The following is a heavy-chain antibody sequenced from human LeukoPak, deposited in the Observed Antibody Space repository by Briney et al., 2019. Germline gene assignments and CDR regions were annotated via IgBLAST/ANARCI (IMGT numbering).Heavy chain of an antibody. CDR3: ARAPSRDVVVPAVDRGAFDI. D-gene: IGHD2-2*01. CDR2: INPNSGGT. V-gene: IGHV1-2*04. CDR1: GYTFTGYY. J-gene: IGHJ3*02. Sequence: ASVKVSCKASGYTFTGYYMHWVRQAPGQGLEWMGWINPNSGGTNYAQKFQGWVTMTRDTSISTAYTELSRLRSDDTAVYYCARAPSRDVVVPAVDRGAFDIWGQGTMVTVSS.